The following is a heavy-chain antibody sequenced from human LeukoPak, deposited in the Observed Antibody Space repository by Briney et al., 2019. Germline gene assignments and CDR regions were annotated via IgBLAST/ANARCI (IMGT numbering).Heavy chain of an antibody. J-gene: IGHJ5*02. V-gene: IGHV3-7*04. CDR2: IKHDGRET. CDR3: ARATMGFDP. Sequence: GGSLRLSCTASGLTFRDYWMGWVRQAPGKGLEWVATIKHDGRETYYVDSVKGRFTISRDNAKISLYLQMNSLRAEDTAVYYCARATMGFDPWGQGTLVTVSS. D-gene: IGHD2-8*01. CDR1: GLTFRDYW.